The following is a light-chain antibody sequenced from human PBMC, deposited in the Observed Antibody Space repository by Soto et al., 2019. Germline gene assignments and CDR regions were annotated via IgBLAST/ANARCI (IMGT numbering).Light chain of an antibody. CDR2: DAP. J-gene: IGKJ4*01. CDR1: QSVSSY. Sequence: DIVLTQSPATLSLSPGERATLSCRASQSVSSYLAWYQQKPGQAPRLLIYDAPNRATGIPARFSGSGPGTDFTLTISSLEPEDFAVYYCQQRSNWKTFGGGTKVDIK. CDR3: QQRSNWKT. V-gene: IGKV3-11*01.